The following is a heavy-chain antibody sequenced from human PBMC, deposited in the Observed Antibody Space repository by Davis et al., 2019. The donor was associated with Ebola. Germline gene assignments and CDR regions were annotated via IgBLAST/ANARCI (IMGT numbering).Heavy chain of an antibody. CDR3: ARGSYDYGSGSYSVNDAFDI. CDR1: GFTFDDYA. Sequence: GESLKISCAASGFTFDDYAMHWVRQAPGRGLESVSFISGDGGRTYYADSVKGRFTISRDNAKNSLYLQMNSLRAEDTAVYYCARGSYDYGSGSYSVNDAFDIWGQGTMVTVSS. V-gene: IGHV3-43*02. J-gene: IGHJ3*02. CDR2: ISGDGGRT. D-gene: IGHD3-10*01.